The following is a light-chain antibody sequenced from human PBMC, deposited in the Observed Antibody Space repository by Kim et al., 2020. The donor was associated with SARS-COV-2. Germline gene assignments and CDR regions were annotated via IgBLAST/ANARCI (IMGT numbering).Light chain of an antibody. CDR3: SSYTSSSTLGV. CDR1: SRDVGGYNY. CDR2: DVS. J-gene: IGLJ3*02. V-gene: IGLV2-14*03. Sequence: QSITITCTGTSRDVGGYNYVSWYQQHPDKAPKLMIYDVSNRPSGVSNRFSGSKSGNTASLTISGLQAEDEADYYCSSYTSSSTLGVFGGGTQLTVL.